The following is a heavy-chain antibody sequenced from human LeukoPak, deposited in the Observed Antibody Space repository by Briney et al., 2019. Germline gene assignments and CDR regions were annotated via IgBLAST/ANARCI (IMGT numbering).Heavy chain of an antibody. V-gene: IGHV3-21*01. CDR2: ISSSSSYI. CDR3: ASLGGGGIDY. CDR1: GFTFSSYS. J-gene: IGHJ4*02. Sequence: PGGSLRLSCAASGFTFSSYSMNWVRQAPGKGLEWVSSISSSSSYIYYADSVKGRFTISRDNAKNSLYLQMNSLRAGDTAVYYCASLGGGGIDYWGQGTLVTVSS. D-gene: IGHD4-23*01.